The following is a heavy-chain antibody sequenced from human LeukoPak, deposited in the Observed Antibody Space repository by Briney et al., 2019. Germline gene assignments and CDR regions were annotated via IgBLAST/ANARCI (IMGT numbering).Heavy chain of an antibody. V-gene: IGHV4-4*07. CDR2: IYTSGST. J-gene: IGHJ3*02. CDR3: ARGIGLVSGSSTEDAFDI. CDR1: GGSISSYY. D-gene: IGHD1-26*01. Sequence: SETLSLTCTVSGGSISSYYWSWIRQPAGKGLEWIGRIYTSGSTNYNPPLKSRVTMSADTSKNQFSLKLSSVTAADTAVYYCARGIGLVSGSSTEDAFDIWGQGTMVIVSS.